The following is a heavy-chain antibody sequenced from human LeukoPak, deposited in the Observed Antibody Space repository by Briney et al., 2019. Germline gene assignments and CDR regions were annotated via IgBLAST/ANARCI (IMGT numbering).Heavy chain of an antibody. CDR1: GGTISGYY. CDR2: VHYSGTT. V-gene: IGHV4-59*01. CDR3: ARGGRSGSYTYYFDY. D-gene: IGHD1-26*01. Sequence: ASETLSLTCTVSGGTISGYYWSWIRQPPGQGLEWIGNVHYSGTTNYSPSLKSRVAISVDSSKKQSSLKLTSVTAADTAVYYCARGGRSGSYTYYFDYWGLGSLVTVSS. J-gene: IGHJ4*02.